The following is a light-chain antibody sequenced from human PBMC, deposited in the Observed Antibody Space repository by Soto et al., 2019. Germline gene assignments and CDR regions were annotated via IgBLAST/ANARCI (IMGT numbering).Light chain of an antibody. Sequence: EIMLTQSPATLSLSPGERATLSCRASQSVSSYLAWYQQKPGQAPRLLIYDASNRATGIPARFSGSGSGTDFTLTISRLEPEDFAVYYCQQYGSSPWTFGQGTRWIS. CDR3: QQYGSSPWT. J-gene: IGKJ1*01. CDR2: DAS. CDR1: QSVSSY. V-gene: IGKV3-11*01.